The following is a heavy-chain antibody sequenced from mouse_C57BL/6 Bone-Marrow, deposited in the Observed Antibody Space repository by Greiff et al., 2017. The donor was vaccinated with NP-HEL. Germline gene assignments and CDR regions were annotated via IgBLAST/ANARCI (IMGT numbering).Heavy chain of an antibody. CDR1: GYTFTSYW. CDR2: IDPSDSYT. CDR3: ARGGDYDYAY. Sequence: QVQLQQPGAELVMPGASVKLSCKASGYTFTSYWMHWVKQRPGQGLEWIGEIDPSDSYTNYNQKFKGKSTLTVDKSSSTAYMQLSSLTSEDSAVYYCARGGDYDYAYWGQGTLDTVSA. J-gene: IGHJ3*01. V-gene: IGHV1-69*01. D-gene: IGHD2-4*01.